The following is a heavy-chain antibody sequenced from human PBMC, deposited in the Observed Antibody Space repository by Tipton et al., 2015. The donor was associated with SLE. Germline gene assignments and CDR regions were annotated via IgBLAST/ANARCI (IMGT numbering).Heavy chain of an antibody. CDR1: GGSISSYY. V-gene: IGHV4-4*07. J-gene: IGHJ4*02. CDR2: IYPTGNT. Sequence: GLVKPSETLSLTCTVSGGSISSYYWSWIRQPAGKGLEWIGRIYPTGNTNYNPSLKSRVTMSVDTSKNQFSLKLSSVTAADTAVYYCATSLYTGFFDYWGQGTPVTVSS. CDR3: ATSLYTGFFDY. D-gene: IGHD1-14*01.